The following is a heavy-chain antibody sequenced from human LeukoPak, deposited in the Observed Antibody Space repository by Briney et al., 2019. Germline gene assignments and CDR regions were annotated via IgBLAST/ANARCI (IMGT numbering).Heavy chain of an antibody. CDR3: ASVLWGSGSYYNEGH. CDR1: GYTFTSYY. J-gene: IGHJ4*02. CDR2: INPNSGGT. D-gene: IGHD3-10*01. V-gene: IGHV1-2*02. Sequence: GASVKVSCKASGYTFTSYYMHWVXXXPGQGLXWXXWINPNSGGTNYAQKFQGRVTMTRDTSISTAYMELSRLRSDDTAVYYCASVLWGSGSYYNEGHWGQGTLVTVSS.